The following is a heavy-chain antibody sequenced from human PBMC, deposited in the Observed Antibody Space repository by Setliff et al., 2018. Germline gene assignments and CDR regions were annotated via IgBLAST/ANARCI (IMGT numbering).Heavy chain of an antibody. CDR1: GFTFSDYA. Sequence: GGSLRLSCAASGFTFSDYAMSWVRQAPGKVLEWVSTISGSAGSTHLADSVKGRFTISRDNSKNTRFLQMSSLRAAYTAVYYCVKGTNVVMVYTGFDHWGQGTLVTVSS. J-gene: IGHJ4*01. D-gene: IGHD2-8*01. V-gene: IGHV3-23*01. CDR3: VKGTNVVMVYTGFDH. CDR2: ISGSAGST.